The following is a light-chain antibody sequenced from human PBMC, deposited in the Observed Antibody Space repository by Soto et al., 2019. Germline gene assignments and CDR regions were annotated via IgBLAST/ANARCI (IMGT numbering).Light chain of an antibody. V-gene: IGKV3-20*01. J-gene: IGKJ1*01. CDR3: QQYGSSTWT. Sequence: EIVLTQSPATLSLSPGERATLSCRAGEGVASNYLAWYQKKPGQAPRLLMYDASSRATGIPDRFSGSGSGTDFTLTITRLQTEDFAVYYCQQYGSSTWTSGQGTKLDIK. CDR1: EGVASNY. CDR2: DAS.